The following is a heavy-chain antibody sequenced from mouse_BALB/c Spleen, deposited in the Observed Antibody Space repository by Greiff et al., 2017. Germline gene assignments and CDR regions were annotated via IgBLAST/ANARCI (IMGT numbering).Heavy chain of an antibody. CDR3: ARLYGNGPYAMDY. J-gene: IGHJ4*01. Sequence: QVQLQQSGPELVKPGASVKISCKASGYSFTSYYIHWVKQRPGQGLEWIGWIFPGSGNTKYNEKFKGKATLTADTSSSTAYMQLSSLTSEDSAVYFCARLYGNGPYAMDYWGQGTSVTVSS. D-gene: IGHD2-10*02. CDR1: GYSFTSYY. CDR2: IFPGSGNT. V-gene: IGHV1-66*01.